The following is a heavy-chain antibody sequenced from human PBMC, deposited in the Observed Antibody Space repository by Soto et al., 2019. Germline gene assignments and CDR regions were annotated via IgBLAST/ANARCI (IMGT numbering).Heavy chain of an antibody. J-gene: IGHJ6*02. Sequence: SETLSLTCTVSGGSTISSSYYWGWIRQPPGKGLEWIGSIYYSGSTYYNPSLKSRVTISVDTSKNQFSLKLNSVTAADTAVYYCARDLWGYCGTDCYPLDVWGQGTTVTVSS. CDR1: GGSTISSSYY. CDR2: IYYSGST. CDR3: ARDLWGYCGTDCYPLDV. V-gene: IGHV4-39*07. D-gene: IGHD2-21*02.